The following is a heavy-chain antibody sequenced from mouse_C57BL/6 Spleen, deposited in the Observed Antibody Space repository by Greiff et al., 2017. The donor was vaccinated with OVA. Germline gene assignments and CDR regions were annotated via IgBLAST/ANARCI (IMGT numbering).Heavy chain of an antibody. D-gene: IGHD1-1*01. V-gene: IGHV3-8*01. CDR2: ISYSGST. Sequence: EVKLMESGPGLAKPSQTLSLTCSVTGYSITSDYWNWIRKFPGNKLEYMGYISYSGSTYYNPSLKSRISITRDTSKNQYYLQLNSVTTEDTATYYCARSLITTVVTGGYYFDYWGQGTTLTVSS. J-gene: IGHJ2*01. CDR1: GYSITSDY. CDR3: ARSLITTVVTGGYYFDY.